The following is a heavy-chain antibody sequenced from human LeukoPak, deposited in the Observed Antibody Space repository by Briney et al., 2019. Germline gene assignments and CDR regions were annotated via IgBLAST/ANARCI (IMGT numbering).Heavy chain of an antibody. Sequence: PSETLSLTCTVSGGSISSSSYYWGWIRQPPRKGLEWVGSITYSGTTYYNPSLKSRVTISVDTSKSQFSLKLTSVTAADTAVYYCAPAYIWGSFRTFNYWGQGTLVTVSS. CDR1: GGSISSSSYY. CDR3: APAYIWGSFRTFNY. CDR2: ITYSGTT. D-gene: IGHD3-16*02. J-gene: IGHJ4*02. V-gene: IGHV4-39*01.